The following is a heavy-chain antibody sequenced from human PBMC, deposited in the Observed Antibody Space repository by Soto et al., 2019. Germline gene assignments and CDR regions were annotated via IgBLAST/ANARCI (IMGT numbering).Heavy chain of an antibody. D-gene: IGHD3-10*01. CDR2: IYYSGST. V-gene: IGHV4-31*03. CDR3: ARVLWFGESRRGMDV. CDR1: GGSISSGGYY. J-gene: IGHJ6*02. Sequence: QVQLQESGPGLVKPSQTLSLTCTVSGGSISSGGYYWGCIRQHPGKGMEWIGYIYYSGSTYYNPSLKSRLTISVDTSKKQFSLKLSSVTAADTSVYYCARVLWFGESRRGMDVWGQGTTVTVSS.